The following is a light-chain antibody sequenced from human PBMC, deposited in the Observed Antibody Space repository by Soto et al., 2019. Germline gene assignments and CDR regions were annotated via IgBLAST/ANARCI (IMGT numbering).Light chain of an antibody. J-gene: IGKJ1*01. CDR2: DAS. Sequence: IVLTQSPGTLSLSPGETATLSCRASESLSPHSIAWYQQKPGQAPRLLIYDASTRATGIPARFSGSGSGTDFTLTITSLEPEDFAVYYCQQRSNWPPTFGQGTKVDIK. CDR1: ESLSPH. V-gene: IGKV3D-20*02. CDR3: QQRSNWPPT.